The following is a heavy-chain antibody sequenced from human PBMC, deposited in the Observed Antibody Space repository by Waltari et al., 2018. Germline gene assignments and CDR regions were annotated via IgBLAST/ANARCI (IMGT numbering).Heavy chain of an antibody. J-gene: IGHJ3*02. CDR1: GYTFTGYY. CDR3: ARGYCSSTSCYEAFDI. D-gene: IGHD2-2*01. CDR2: INPNSGGT. V-gene: IGHV1-2*06. Sequence: QVQLVQSGAEVKKPGASVKVSCKASGYTFTGYYMHWVRQAPGQGLEWMGRINPNSGGTNYAQKFQGRVTMTRDTSISTAYMELSRLRSDDTAVYYCARGYCSSTSCYEAFDIWGQGTMVTVSS.